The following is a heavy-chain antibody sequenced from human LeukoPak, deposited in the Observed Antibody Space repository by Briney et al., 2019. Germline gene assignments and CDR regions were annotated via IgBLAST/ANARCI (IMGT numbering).Heavy chain of an antibody. CDR1: GGSFSGYY. D-gene: IGHD2-2*01. V-gene: IGHV4-34*01. Sequence: PSETLSLTCAVYGGSFSGYYWSWIRQPPGKGLEWIGEINHSGSTNYNPSLKSRVTISVDTSKNQFSLKLTSVTAADTAVYYCARGRRGRVVQAANHPSRFDYWGQGTLVTVSS. CDR3: ARGRRGRVVQAANHPSRFDY. CDR2: INHSGST. J-gene: IGHJ4*02.